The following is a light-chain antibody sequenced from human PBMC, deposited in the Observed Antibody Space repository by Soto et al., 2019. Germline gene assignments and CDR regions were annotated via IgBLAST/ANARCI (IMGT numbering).Light chain of an antibody. J-gene: IGKJ1*01. CDR3: QQYGSSLPWT. CDR1: QIVSSNY. V-gene: IGKV3-20*01. CDR2: NAS. Sequence: EIVLTQSPGTLSLSPWERATLSCRASQIVSSNYLAWYQQKPGQAPRLLISNASRRATGIPDRFSGSGSATDSTLTIAGLEPEDFAMYYCQQYGSSLPWTFGQGTKVDIK.